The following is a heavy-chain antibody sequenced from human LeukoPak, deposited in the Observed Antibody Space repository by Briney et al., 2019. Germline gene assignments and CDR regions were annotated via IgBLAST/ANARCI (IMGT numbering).Heavy chain of an antibody. Sequence: HPGGSLRLSCAASGFTVSSNYMSWVRQAPGKGLEWVSVIYSGGSTYYADSVKGRFTISRDNSKNTLYLQMNSLRAEDTAVYYCASLWFGELLATDYWGQGTLVTVSS. CDR1: GFTVSSNY. CDR2: IYSGGST. D-gene: IGHD3-10*01. V-gene: IGHV3-53*01. CDR3: ASLWFGELLATDY. J-gene: IGHJ4*02.